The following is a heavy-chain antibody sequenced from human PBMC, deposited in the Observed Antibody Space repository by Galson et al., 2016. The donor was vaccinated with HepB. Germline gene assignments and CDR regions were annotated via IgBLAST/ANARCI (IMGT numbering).Heavy chain of an antibody. CDR3: VQGSTAPAV. Sequence: SLRLSCAASGFTFYNYGMTWVRQAPGKGLEVVASISRGGDSRDYADSVKGRFTISRDNSMNTLSLQMNSLRAEDTAVYYCVQGSTAPAVWGKGTTVTVS. CDR1: GFTFYNYG. D-gene: IGHD1-26*01. V-gene: IGHV3-23*01. J-gene: IGHJ6*03. CDR2: ISRGGDSR.